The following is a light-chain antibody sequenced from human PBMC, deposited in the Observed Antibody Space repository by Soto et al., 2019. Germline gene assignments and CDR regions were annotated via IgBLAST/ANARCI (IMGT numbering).Light chain of an antibody. CDR2: GAS. J-gene: IGKJ4*01. Sequence: ESVLTQSPGTLSLSPGERATLSCRASQSISDSKVAWYQQKPGQAPRLLIYGASSRATGIPDRFSGSGSGTDFTLTISRLEPEDFAVYYCQQFATSPLTFGGGTKVEI. V-gene: IGKV3-20*01. CDR1: QSISDSK. CDR3: QQFATSPLT.